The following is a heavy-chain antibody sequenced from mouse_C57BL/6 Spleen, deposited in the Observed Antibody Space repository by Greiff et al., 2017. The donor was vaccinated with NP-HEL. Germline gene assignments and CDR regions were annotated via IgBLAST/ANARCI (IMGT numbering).Heavy chain of an antibody. CDR3: ARRGAYSLYAMDY. CDR2: IDPSDSYT. V-gene: IGHV1-69*01. D-gene: IGHD2-10*01. Sequence: QVQLQQPGAELVMPGASVKLSCKASGYTFTSYWMHWVKQRPGQGLEWIGEIDPSDSYTNYNQKFKGKSTLTVDKSSITAYMQLSSLTSDDSAVYYCARRGAYSLYAMDYWGQGTSVTVSS. CDR1: GYTFTSYW. J-gene: IGHJ4*01.